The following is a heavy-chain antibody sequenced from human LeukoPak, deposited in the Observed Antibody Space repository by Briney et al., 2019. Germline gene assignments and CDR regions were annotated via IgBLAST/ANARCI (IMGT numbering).Heavy chain of an antibody. CDR2: ISLAGRT. Sequence: SGTLSLNCGVPGGSISSSNWCSSVRQPPGQGLEWIGEISLAGRTNYNPSLNGRVTMSLDESSNQLSLNLTSVTAADTAKYYCTKKSERFCPFGYWGQGTLVIVPS. CDR3: TKKSERFCPFGY. V-gene: IGHV4-4*02. CDR1: GGSISSSNW. J-gene: IGHJ4*02.